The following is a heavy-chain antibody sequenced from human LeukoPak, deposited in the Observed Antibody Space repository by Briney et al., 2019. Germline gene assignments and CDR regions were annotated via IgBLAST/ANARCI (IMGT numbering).Heavy chain of an antibody. CDR1: GGSISSSSYY. Sequence: SETLSLTCTVSGGSISSSSYYWRWIRQPPGKGLEWIGYIYYSGSTNYNPSLKSRVTISVDTSKNQFSLKLSSVTAADTAVYYCARQLRYYYDSSGYYFDYWGQGTLVTVSS. D-gene: IGHD3-22*01. CDR2: IYYSGST. J-gene: IGHJ4*02. CDR3: ARQLRYYYDSSGYYFDY. V-gene: IGHV4-61*01.